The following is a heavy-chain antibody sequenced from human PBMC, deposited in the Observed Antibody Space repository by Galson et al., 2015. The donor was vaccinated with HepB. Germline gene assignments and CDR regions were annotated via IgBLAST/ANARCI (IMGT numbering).Heavy chain of an antibody. CDR2: IIPILGIA. V-gene: IGHV1-69*04. D-gene: IGHD3-10*01. CDR1: GGTFSSYA. CDR3: ARDPGSGSYYREYFDY. J-gene: IGHJ4*02. Sequence: SVKVSCKASGGTFSSYAISWVRQAPGQGLEWMGRIIPILGIANYAQKYQGRVTITADKSTSTAYMELSSLRSEDTAVYYCARDPGSGSYYREYFDYWGQGTLVTGSS.